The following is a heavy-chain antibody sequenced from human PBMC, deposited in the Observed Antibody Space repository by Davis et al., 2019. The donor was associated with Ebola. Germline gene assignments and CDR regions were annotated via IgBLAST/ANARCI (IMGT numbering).Heavy chain of an antibody. Sequence: PGGSLRLSCAASGFTFDDYAMHWVRQAPGKGLEWVSGISWNSGSIGYADSVKGRFTISRDNAKNSLYLQMNSLRAEDTALYYCAKSALGSRIAAAGFDYWGQGTLVTVSS. J-gene: IGHJ4*02. V-gene: IGHV3-9*01. CDR3: AKSALGSRIAAAGFDY. CDR2: ISWNSGSI. CDR1: GFTFDDYA. D-gene: IGHD6-13*01.